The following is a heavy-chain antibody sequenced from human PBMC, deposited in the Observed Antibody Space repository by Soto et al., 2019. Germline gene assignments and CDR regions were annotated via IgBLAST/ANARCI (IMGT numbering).Heavy chain of an antibody. D-gene: IGHD3-3*01. V-gene: IGHV3-21*01. CDR3: ARDVTIFGVVIENWFDP. CDR2: ISSSSSYI. J-gene: IGHJ5*02. Sequence: PGGSLRLSCAASGFTFSSYSMNWARQAPGKGLEWVSSISSSSSYIYYADSVKGRFTISRDNAKNSLYLQMNSLRAEDTAVYYCARDVTIFGVVIENWFDPWGQGTLVTVSS. CDR1: GFTFSSYS.